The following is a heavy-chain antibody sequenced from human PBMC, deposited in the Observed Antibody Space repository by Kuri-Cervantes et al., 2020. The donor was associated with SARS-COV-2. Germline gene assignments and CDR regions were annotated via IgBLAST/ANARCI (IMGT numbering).Heavy chain of an antibody. V-gene: IGHV1-69*13. J-gene: IGHJ3*02. CDR1: GGTFSSYA. D-gene: IGHD2-21*01. CDR3: ASFGGDLAFDI. Sequence: SVKVSCKASGGTFSSYAICWVRQAPGQGLEWMGVIIPIFGTANYAQKFQGRVTITADESTSTAYMELSSLRSEDTAVYYCASFGGDLAFDIWGQGTMVTVSS. CDR2: IIPIFGTA.